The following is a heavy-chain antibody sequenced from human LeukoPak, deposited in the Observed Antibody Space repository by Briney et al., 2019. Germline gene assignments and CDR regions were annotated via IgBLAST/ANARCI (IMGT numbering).Heavy chain of an antibody. CDR2: IIPIFDTA. Sequence: GASVKVSCKASGDTFSSYAITWVRQAPGQGLEWMGGIIPIFDTANYAQKFQGRVTITADKSANTAYMELSSLRSEDTAIYYCARATLDGFGELTAAHYYYYYMDVWGKGTTVTVSS. CDR3: ARATLDGFGELTAAHYYYYYMDV. V-gene: IGHV1-69*06. J-gene: IGHJ6*03. CDR1: GDTFSSYA. D-gene: IGHD3-10*01.